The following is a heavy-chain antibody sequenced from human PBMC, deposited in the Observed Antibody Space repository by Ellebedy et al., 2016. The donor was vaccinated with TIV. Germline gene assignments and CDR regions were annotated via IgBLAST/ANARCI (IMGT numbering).Heavy chain of an antibody. CDR1: GFTFSSYA. V-gene: IGHV3-23*01. Sequence: GESLKISXAASGFTFSSYAMSWVRQAPGKGLEWVSAISGSGGSTYYADSVKGRFTISRDNSKNTLYLQMNSLRAEDTAVYYCARLGSGYDYYFDYWGQGTLVTVSS. D-gene: IGHD5-12*01. J-gene: IGHJ4*02. CDR3: ARLGSGYDYYFDY. CDR2: ISGSGGST.